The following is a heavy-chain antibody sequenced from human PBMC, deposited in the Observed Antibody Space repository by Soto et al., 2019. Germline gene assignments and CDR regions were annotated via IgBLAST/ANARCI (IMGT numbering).Heavy chain of an antibody. CDR2: INPNSGGT. CDR1: GYTFTGYY. J-gene: IGHJ4*02. CDR3: ARFPRFLEWLFYFDY. Sequence: QVQLVQSGAEVKKPGASVKVSCKASGYTFTGYYMHWVRQAPGQGLEWMGWINPNSGGTNYAQKFQGRVTMTRDTSISTAYMELSRLRSDDTAVYYCARFPRFLEWLFYFDYWGQGTLVTVSS. V-gene: IGHV1-2*02. D-gene: IGHD3-3*01.